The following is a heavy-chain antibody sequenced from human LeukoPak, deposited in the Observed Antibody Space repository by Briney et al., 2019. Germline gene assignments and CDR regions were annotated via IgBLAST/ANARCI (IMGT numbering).Heavy chain of an antibody. V-gene: IGHV3-9*01. CDR3: AKVGDDLSGSFFDY. Sequence: GRSLRLSCAASGFTFSGYAMNWVRQAPGKGLEWVSGISSNSGSIYYADSVKGRFTISRDNAKNSLYLQMNSLRAEDTALYYCAKVGDDLSGSFFDYWGQGTLVTVSS. CDR2: ISSNSGSI. J-gene: IGHJ4*02. D-gene: IGHD3-9*01. CDR1: GFTFSGYA.